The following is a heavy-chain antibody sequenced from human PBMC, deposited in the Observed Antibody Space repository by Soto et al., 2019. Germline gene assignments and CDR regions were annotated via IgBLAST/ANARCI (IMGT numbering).Heavy chain of an antibody. D-gene: IGHD6-19*01. CDR2: IKSKTDGGTT. CDR3: TAPYRSGWRAYYYYGMDV. J-gene: IGHJ6*02. V-gene: IGHV3-15*01. CDR1: GFTFSNAW. Sequence: GSLRLSCAASGFTFSNAWMSWVRQAPGKGLEWVGRIKSKTDGGTTDYAAPVKGRFTISRDDSKNTLYLQMNSLKTEDTAVYYCTAPYRSGWRAYYYYGMDVWGQGTTVTVS.